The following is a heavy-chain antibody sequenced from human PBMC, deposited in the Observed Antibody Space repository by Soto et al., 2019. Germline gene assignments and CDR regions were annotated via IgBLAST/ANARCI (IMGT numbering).Heavy chain of an antibody. J-gene: IGHJ5*02. Sequence: SVTLSLTCAASRYCISSGYYCGWLRHPPRKRMEWIGSIYHGGSTYYNPSLNSLLTLSIDMTDNHVTLILHSDTAADTAAFYSARVGPWVPYYYDSSPYTYDNWFDPWGQGTLVAVSS. CDR3: ARVGPWVPYYYDSSPYTYDNWFDP. V-gene: IGHV4-38-2*01. CDR2: IYHGGST. D-gene: IGHD3-22*01. CDR1: RYCISSGYY.